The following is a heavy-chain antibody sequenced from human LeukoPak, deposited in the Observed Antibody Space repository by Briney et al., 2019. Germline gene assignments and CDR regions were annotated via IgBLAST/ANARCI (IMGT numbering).Heavy chain of an antibody. Sequence: GGTLRLSCAASGFTFSSYGMSWVRQAPGKGLEWVSAISGSGGNTYYADSVKGRFTISRDNSKNTLYLQMNSLRAEDTAVYYCAKSRYGSGRPNWFDPWGQGTLVTVSS. V-gene: IGHV3-23*01. CDR3: AKSRYGSGRPNWFDP. D-gene: IGHD3-10*01. CDR1: GFTFSSYG. CDR2: ISGSGGNT. J-gene: IGHJ5*02.